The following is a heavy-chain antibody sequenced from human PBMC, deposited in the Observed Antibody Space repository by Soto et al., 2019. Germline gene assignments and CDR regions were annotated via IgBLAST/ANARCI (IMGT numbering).Heavy chain of an antibody. CDR2: ISYDGSNK. J-gene: IGHJ5*02. CDR1: GFTFSSYA. Sequence: GGSLRLSCAASGFTFSSYAMHWVRQAPGKGLEWVAVISYDGSNKYYADSVKGRFTISRDNSKNTLYLQMNSLRAEDTAVYYCARSLYSSSSGWFDPWGQGTLVTVSS. CDR3: ARSLYSSSSGWFDP. D-gene: IGHD6-6*01. V-gene: IGHV3-30-3*01.